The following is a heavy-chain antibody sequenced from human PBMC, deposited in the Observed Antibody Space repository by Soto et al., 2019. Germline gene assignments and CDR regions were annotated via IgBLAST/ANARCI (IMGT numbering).Heavy chain of an antibody. CDR3: AGIYSGSPGGTLRY. Sequence: QVQLQESGPGLVKPSQTLSLTCTVSGGSISSGGYYWSWIRQHPGKCLEWIGYIYYSGSTYYNPCLKSRVTISVDTSKNQLSLKLSSVTAADTAVYYCAGIYSGSPGGTLRYWGQGTLVTVSS. CDR1: GGSISSGGYY. CDR2: IYYSGST. D-gene: IGHD1-26*01. V-gene: IGHV4-31*03. J-gene: IGHJ4*02.